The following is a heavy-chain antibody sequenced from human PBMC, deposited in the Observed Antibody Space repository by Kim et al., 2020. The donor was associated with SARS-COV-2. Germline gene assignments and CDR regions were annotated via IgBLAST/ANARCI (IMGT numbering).Heavy chain of an antibody. CDR3: ATGNNWSFDY. D-gene: IGHD1-1*01. Sequence: SATVSAHSVKGRFTVSRDTAKNTLYLQLRTLSAEDTAVYYCATGNNWSFDYWGPGTLVTVSS. J-gene: IGHJ4*02. V-gene: IGHV3-74*01. CDR2: SAT.